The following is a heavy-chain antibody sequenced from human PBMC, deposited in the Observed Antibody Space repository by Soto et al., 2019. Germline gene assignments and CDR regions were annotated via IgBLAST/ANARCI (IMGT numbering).Heavy chain of an antibody. D-gene: IGHD6-6*01. Sequence: QVQLVESGGGLVKPGGSLRLSCAASGFTFSDYAMSWIRQAPGKGLEWVSFVSSSGTTIYYADSVKGRFTISRDNAKNSLYLQMNSLRAEDTAVYYCARMGPRAARPSYWGQGTLVTVSS. CDR1: GFTFSDYA. J-gene: IGHJ4*02. CDR2: VSSSGTTI. V-gene: IGHV3-11*01. CDR3: ARMGPRAARPSY.